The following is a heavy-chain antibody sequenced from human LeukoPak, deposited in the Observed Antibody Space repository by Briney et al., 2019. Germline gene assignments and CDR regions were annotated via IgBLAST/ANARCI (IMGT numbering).Heavy chain of an antibody. J-gene: IGHJ4*02. CDR2: INTNNGDNNGDT. CDR3: ARCPTSGGRCYEFDF. D-gene: IGHD2-15*01. Sequence: ASVKVSCKASGYTFTSYPICWVRQAPGQGLEWMGWINTNNGDNNGDTNYAQKLQGRATLTTDTSTSTAYMELRSLRSDDTAVYYCARCPTSGGRCYEFDFWGQGTLVTVSS. V-gene: IGHV1-18*01. CDR1: GYTFTSYP.